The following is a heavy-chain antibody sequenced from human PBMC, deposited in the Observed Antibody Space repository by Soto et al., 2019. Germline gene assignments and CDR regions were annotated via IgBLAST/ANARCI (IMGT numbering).Heavy chain of an antibody. V-gene: IGHV7-4-1*02. CDR3: ATGQHLVLLDTWFDP. Sequence: ASVKVSCKASGYTFSTYAMNWVRQAPGQGLEWMGWINTNTGNPAYAQGFTGRFVFSLDTSVSTAYLQISSLKAEDTAVYYCATGQHLVLLDTWFDPRGQGTLVTVSS. CDR1: GYTFSTYA. CDR2: INTNTGNP. J-gene: IGHJ5*02. D-gene: IGHD6-13*01.